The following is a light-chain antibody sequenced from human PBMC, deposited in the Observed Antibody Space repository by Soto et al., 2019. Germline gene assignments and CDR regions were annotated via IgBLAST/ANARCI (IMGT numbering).Light chain of an antibody. Sequence: QSALTQPPSVSGSPGQSVTISCTGTSSDVGTYNRVSWYQQPPGTAPKLLIYEVSNRPSGVPDRFSGSKSGNTASLTISGLQDEDEADYYCSLYTSSRTMVFGGGTKVTVL. CDR3: SLYTSSRTMV. V-gene: IGLV2-18*01. CDR2: EVS. CDR1: SSDVGTYNR. J-gene: IGLJ2*01.